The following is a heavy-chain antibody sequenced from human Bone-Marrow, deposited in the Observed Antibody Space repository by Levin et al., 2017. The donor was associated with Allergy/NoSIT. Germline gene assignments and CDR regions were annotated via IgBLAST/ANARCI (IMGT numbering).Heavy chain of an antibody. CDR3: ARGAFSGSYGVGDH. V-gene: IGHV3-74*01. J-gene: IGHJ4*02. CDR2: IKTDGRTT. D-gene: IGHD1-26*01. Sequence: GESLKISCAASGFTFRSYWMHWVRQVPGQGLVWVSRIKTDGRTTTYADSVKGRFTISRDNAKNTVYLQMNSLRAEDTAVYFCARGAFSGSYGVGDHWGQGTLVTVSS. CDR1: GFTFRSYW.